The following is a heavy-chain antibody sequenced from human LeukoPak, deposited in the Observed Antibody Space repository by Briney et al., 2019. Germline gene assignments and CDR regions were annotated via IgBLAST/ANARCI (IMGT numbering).Heavy chain of an antibody. J-gene: IGHJ4*02. CDR1: GFTVSSNY. CDR3: ARAGAVEVFDY. V-gene: IGHV3-53*01. CDR2: IYSGGST. Sequence: GGSLRLSCAASGFTVSSNYMSWVRQAPGKGLEWVSVIYSGGSTCYADSVKGRFTISRDNSKNTLYLQMNSLRAEDTAVYYCARAGAVEVFDYWGQGTLVTVSS. D-gene: IGHD6-19*01.